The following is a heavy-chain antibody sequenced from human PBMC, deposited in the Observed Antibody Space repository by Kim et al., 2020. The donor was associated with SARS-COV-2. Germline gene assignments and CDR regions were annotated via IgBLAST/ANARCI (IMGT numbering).Heavy chain of an antibody. CDR3: ARTSSGGSWRPYGMDV. J-gene: IGHJ6*02. V-gene: IGHV1-3*01. Sequence: FQGRVTITRDTSASTAYMELSSLRSEDTAVYYCARTSSGGSWRPYGMDVWGQGTTVTVSS. D-gene: IGHD2-15*01.